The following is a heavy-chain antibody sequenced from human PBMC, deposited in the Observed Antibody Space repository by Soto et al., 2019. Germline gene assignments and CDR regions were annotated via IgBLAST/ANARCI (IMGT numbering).Heavy chain of an antibody. D-gene: IGHD3-10*01. CDR3: ARNGLRRFGEPKFNWFDP. CDR1: GYTFTGYY. V-gene: IGHV1-2*02. Sequence: ASVKVSCKASGYTFTGYYMHWVRQAPGQGLEWMGWINPNSGGTNYAQKFQGRVTMTRDTSISTAYMELSRLRSDDTAVYYCARNGLRRFGEPKFNWFDPWGQGTLVTVSS. CDR2: INPNSGGT. J-gene: IGHJ5*02.